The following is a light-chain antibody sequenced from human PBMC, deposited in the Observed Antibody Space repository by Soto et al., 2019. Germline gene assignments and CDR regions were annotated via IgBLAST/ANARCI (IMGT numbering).Light chain of an antibody. CDR1: QSGGTNY. CDR2: GAA. CDR3: QQYGGYHGS. V-gene: IGKV3-20*01. J-gene: IGKJ1*01. Sequence: VLTQSPCTPSLSPGESATLSCRPSQSGGTNYVAWYQQKTGHAPRLLIYGAASRATGIPDGFRGSGSGTDFTLTITRLEPEDFEVYYCQQYGGYHGSFCQGTKLE.